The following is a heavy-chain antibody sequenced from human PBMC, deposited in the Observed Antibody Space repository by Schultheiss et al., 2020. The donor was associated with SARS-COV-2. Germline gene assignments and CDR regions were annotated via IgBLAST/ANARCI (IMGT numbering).Heavy chain of an antibody. CDR3: ARSGLWFGELSHYYYYGMDV. CDR1: GFTFSSYG. D-gene: IGHD3-10*01. Sequence: GGSLRLSCAASGFTFSSYGMHWVRQAPGKGLERVAVISYDGSNKYYADSVKGRFTISRDNSKNTLYLQMNSLRAEDTAVYYCARSGLWFGELSHYYYYGMDVWGQGTTVTVSS. J-gene: IGHJ6*02. V-gene: IGHV3-33*05. CDR2: ISYDGSNK.